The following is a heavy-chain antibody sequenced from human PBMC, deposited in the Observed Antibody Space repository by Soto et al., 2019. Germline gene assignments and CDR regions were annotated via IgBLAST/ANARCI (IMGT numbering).Heavy chain of an antibody. CDR3: ARDVGYGLIDY. CDR2: IRAYNGNT. V-gene: IGHV1-18*01. Sequence: ASVKVSCKASGYTFTNYAISWVRQAPGQGLEWMRWIRAYNGNTSHAQKLQGRVTMTTDTSTSTAYMELRSLRSDDTAVYYCARDVGYGLIDYWGQGTLVTVSS. CDR1: GYTFTNYA. D-gene: IGHD5-18*01. J-gene: IGHJ4*02.